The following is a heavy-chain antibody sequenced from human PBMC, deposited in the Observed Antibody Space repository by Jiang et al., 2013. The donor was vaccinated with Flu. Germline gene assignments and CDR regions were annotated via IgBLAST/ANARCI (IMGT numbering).Heavy chain of an antibody. CDR2: INSGSTI. Sequence: VQLLESGGGLVKPGGSLRLSCAASGFSFSDYYMSWIRQAPGKGLEWVSYINSGSTIFYADSVKGRFTISRDNAKNSLYLQMNSLRPDDTAVYYCARDFRGYSGYAADYWGQGTLVTVSS. J-gene: IGHJ4*02. CDR1: GFSFSDYY. CDR3: ARDFRGYSGYAADY. D-gene: IGHD5-12*01. V-gene: IGHV3-11*01.